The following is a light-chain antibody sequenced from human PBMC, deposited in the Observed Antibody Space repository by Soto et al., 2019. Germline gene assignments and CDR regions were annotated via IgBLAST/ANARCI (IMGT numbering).Light chain of an antibody. Sequence: DIQMTQSPSSLSASVGDRVTITCQASQNINNYLNWYQQKPGRAPKLLIYDASNLEAGVPSRFRGSGSGTDFTLTISSLVPEDFAVYYCQQRSNWITFGQGTRLEIK. CDR1: QNINNY. CDR2: DAS. V-gene: IGKV1-33*01. CDR3: QQRSNWIT. J-gene: IGKJ5*01.